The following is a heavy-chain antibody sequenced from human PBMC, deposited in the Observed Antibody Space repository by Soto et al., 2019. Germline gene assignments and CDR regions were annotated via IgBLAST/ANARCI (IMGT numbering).Heavy chain of an antibody. CDR1: GFTFGDYA. V-gene: IGHV3-49*03. CDR2: IRSKAYGGTT. CDR3: TRTSADWLLGYYFDC. Sequence: PGGSLRLSCTASGFTFGDYAMSWFRQAPGKGLEWVGFIRSKAYGGTTEYAASVKGRFTISRDDSKSIAYLQMNSLKTEDTAVYYCTRTSADWLLGYYFDCWGQGTLVTVSS. J-gene: IGHJ4*02. D-gene: IGHD3-9*01.